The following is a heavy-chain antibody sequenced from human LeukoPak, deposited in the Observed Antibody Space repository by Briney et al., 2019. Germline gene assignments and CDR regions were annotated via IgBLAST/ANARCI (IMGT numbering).Heavy chain of an antibody. CDR1: GFTFSSYG. V-gene: IGHV3-23*01. CDR2: ISGSGGST. D-gene: IGHD3-10*01. CDR3: ANIFPHSGSYKSYYYYYMDV. Sequence: PGGSLRLSCAASGFTFSSYGMSWVRQAPGKGLEWVSAISGSGGSTYYADSVKGRFTISRDNSKNTLYLQMNSLRAEDTAVYYCANIFPHSGSYKSYYYYYMDVWGKGTTVTSSS. J-gene: IGHJ6*03.